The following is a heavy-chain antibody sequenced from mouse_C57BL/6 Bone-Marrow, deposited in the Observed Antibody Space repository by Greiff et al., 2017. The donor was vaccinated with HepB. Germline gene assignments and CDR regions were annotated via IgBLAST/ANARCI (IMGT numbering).Heavy chain of an antibody. CDR2: INYDGSST. J-gene: IGHJ2*01. CDR1: GFTFSDYY. D-gene: IGHD1-1*02. CDR3: ARGVGKFDY. Sequence: EVQVVESEGGLVQPGSSMKLSCTASGFTFSDYYMAWVRQVPEKGLEWVANINYDGSSTYYLDSLKSRFIISRDNAKNILYLQMSSLKSEDTATYYCARGVGKFDYWGQGTTLTVSS. V-gene: IGHV5-16*01.